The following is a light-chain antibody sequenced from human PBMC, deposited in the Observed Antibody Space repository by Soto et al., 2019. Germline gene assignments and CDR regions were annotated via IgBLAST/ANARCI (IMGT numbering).Light chain of an antibody. J-gene: IGKJ4*01. V-gene: IGKV3-20*01. CDR1: QSVSASY. CDR2: GAS. Sequence: EIVLTQSPDILSLSPGERATLSCRASQSVSASYLAWYQHKPGQAPRLLMYGASRRATGIPDRFSGSGSGTDFTLTISRLEPEDFVVSFCQQYGSSPLTFGGGTKVDIK. CDR3: QQYGSSPLT.